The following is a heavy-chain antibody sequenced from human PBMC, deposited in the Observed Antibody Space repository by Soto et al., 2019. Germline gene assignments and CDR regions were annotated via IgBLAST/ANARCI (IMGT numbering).Heavy chain of an antibody. V-gene: IGHV5-51*01. CDR2: IYPGDSDT. CDR3: ARVLSVVGAKYYYYYYGMDV. D-gene: IGHD1-26*01. J-gene: IGHJ6*02. Sequence: PGESLKISCKGSGYSFTSYWIGWVRQMPGKGLEWMGIIYPGDSDTRYSPSFQGQVTISADKSISTAYLQWSSLKASDTAMYYCARVLSVVGAKYYYYYYGMDVWGQGTTVTVSS. CDR1: GYSFTSYW.